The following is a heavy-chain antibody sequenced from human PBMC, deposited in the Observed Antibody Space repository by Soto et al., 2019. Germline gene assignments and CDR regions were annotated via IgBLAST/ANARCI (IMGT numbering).Heavy chain of an antibody. J-gene: IGHJ3*02. CDR3: AHRLQGSPNDAFDI. CDR1: GFSLSTSGVG. CDR2: IYWDDDK. Sequence: QITLKESGPTLVKPTQTLTLTCTFSGFSLSTSGVGVGWIRQPPGKALEWLALIYWDDDKRYSPSLKSRLTHTKDTSKNQVVLTMTNIDPVDTATYYCAHRLQGSPNDAFDIWGQGTMVTVSS. V-gene: IGHV2-5*02.